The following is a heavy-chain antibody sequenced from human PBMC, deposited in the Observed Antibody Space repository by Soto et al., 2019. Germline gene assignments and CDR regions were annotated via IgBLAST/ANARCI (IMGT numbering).Heavy chain of an antibody. V-gene: IGHV3-21*01. CDR3: ARDREAVAGTASYDY. CDR2: ISSTSSYI. Sequence: GGSLRLSCAASGFTFFTYTMNWVRQAPGKGLEWVSSISSTSSYIYYADSLKGRFTISRDNAKNSLYLQMNSLRAEDTAVYYCARDREAVAGTASYDYWGQGTLVTVSS. CDR1: GFTFFTYT. J-gene: IGHJ4*02. D-gene: IGHD6-19*01.